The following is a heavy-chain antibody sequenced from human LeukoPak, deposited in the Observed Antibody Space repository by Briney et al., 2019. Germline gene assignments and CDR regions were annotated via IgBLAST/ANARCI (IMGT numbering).Heavy chain of an antibody. CDR2: ISSSGGST. V-gene: IGHV3-23*01. Sequence: GRSLRLSCAASGFSFTNFAMSWVRQAPGKGLEWVSSISSSGGSTLYADSVKGRFTISRDNSKNTLYLQMNSLRAEDTAVYYCAKDSSSWPGWFDPWGQGTLVTVSS. J-gene: IGHJ5*02. D-gene: IGHD6-13*01. CDR1: GFSFTNFA. CDR3: AKDSSSWPGWFDP.